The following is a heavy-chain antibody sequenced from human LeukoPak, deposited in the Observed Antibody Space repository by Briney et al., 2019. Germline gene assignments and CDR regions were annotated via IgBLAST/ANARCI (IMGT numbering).Heavy chain of an antibody. V-gene: IGHV3-48*01. CDR1: GFTFSSYS. CDR2: ISSSSSTI. CDR3: ARGDCSGGSCYYYYYYMDV. D-gene: IGHD2-15*01. Sequence: PGGSLRLSCAASGFTFSSYSVNWVRQAPGKGLEWVSYISSSSSTIYYADSVKGRFTISRDNVKNSLYLQMNSLRAEDTAVYYCARGDCSGGSCYYYYYYMDVWGKGTTVTVSS. J-gene: IGHJ6*03.